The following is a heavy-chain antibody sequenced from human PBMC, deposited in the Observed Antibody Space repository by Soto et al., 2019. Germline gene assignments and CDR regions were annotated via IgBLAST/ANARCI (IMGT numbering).Heavy chain of an antibody. CDR2: IYHSGST. D-gene: IGHD3-16*01. V-gene: IGHV4-4*02. CDR3: ARARLQLGEWFDP. J-gene: IGHJ5*02. Sequence: PSETLSLTCAVSGGSISSSNWWSWVRQPPGKGLEWIGEIYHSGSTNYNPSLKSRVTISVDKSKNQFSLKLSSVTAADTAVYYCARARLQLGEWFDPWGEGTVVTVSS. CDR1: GGSISSSNW.